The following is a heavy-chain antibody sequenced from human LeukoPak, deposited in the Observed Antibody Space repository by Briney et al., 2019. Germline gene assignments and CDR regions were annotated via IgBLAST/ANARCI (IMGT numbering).Heavy chain of an antibody. D-gene: IGHD3/OR15-3a*01. CDR3: ARVSFGPASEWFDP. V-gene: IGHV3-53*01. J-gene: IGHJ5*02. CDR2: FYSGGTT. Sequence: GGSLRLSCAASGFNVRSKYMSWVRQAPGKGLECVSVFYSGGTTAYADSVKGRFTVSIDDSNNTLYLQMNSLRAEDTAVYYCARVSFGPASEWFDPWGQGTLVTVSS. CDR1: GFNVRSKY.